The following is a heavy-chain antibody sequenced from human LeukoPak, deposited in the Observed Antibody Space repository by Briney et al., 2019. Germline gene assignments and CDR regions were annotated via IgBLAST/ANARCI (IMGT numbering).Heavy chain of an antibody. CDR2: IYYSGRT. V-gene: IGHV4-39*01. CDR3: ARRRYYDGSGYLE. CDR1: GDSISRSDSY. J-gene: IGHJ1*01. D-gene: IGHD3-22*01. Sequence: PSETLSLTCSVSGDSISRSDSYWDWIRQPPGKGLEWIGTIYYSGRTYYSPSLNSRVTMSVDTSSNQFSLSLRSVTAADTAVYYCARRRYYDGSGYLEWGQGTLLSVSS.